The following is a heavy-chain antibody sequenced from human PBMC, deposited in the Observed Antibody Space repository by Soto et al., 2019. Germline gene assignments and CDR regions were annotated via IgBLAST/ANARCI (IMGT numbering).Heavy chain of an antibody. V-gene: IGHV4-38-2*02. J-gene: IGHJ6*02. CDR2: IYHSGST. Sequence: SETLSLTCAVSGYSISSGYYWGWIRQPPGKGLEWIGSIYHSGSTYYNPSLKSRVTISVDTSKNQFSLKLSSVTAADTAVYYCAREWGLLPYYVMNVWGHGTAVTVYS. D-gene: IGHD7-27*01. CDR3: AREWGLLPYYVMNV. CDR1: GYSISSGYY.